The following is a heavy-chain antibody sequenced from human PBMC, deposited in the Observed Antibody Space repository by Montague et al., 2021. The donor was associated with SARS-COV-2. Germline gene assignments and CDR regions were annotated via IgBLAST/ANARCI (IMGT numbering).Heavy chain of an antibody. CDR3: ARIYYGSGSSPLDY. Sequence: PALVTPTQTLTLTCTFSGFSLSTSGMCVSWIRQPPGKALEWLARTDWDDDKYYGTSLKTRLTISKDTSKNQVVLTMTNVDPVDTATYYCARIYYGSGSSPLDYWGQGTLVTVSS. V-gene: IGHV2-70*11. CDR1: GFSLSTSGMC. CDR2: TDWDDDK. D-gene: IGHD3-10*01. J-gene: IGHJ4*02.